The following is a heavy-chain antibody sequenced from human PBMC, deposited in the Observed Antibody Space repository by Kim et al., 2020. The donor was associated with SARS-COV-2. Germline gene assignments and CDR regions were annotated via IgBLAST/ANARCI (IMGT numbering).Heavy chain of an antibody. CDR2: ISFDGTDK. CDR1: GFTFSSYA. V-gene: IGHV3-30*04. J-gene: IGHJ4*02. Sequence: GGSLRLSCAASGFTFSSYAMHWVRQAPGKGLEWVAVISFDGTDKYYSDSVRGRFTISRDNSKNTLYLQMNSLRPEDTAVYYCARVRIAMAGIGEFWGKGTLVTVSS. D-gene: IGHD6-19*01. CDR3: ARVRIAMAGIGEF.